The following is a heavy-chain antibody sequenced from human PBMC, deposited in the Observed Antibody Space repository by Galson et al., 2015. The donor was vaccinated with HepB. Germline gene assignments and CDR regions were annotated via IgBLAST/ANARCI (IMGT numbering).Heavy chain of an antibody. CDR3: ARDKGRRLWRDVGYIDY. CDR1: GFTFIAYE. CDR2: ITTSGSTI. D-gene: IGHD3-16*01. J-gene: IGHJ4*02. V-gene: IGHV3-48*03. Sequence: SLRLACAASGFTFIAYEMRWVRLAPGKGLEWISYITTSGSTIYYADFVKGRFTVSRDNAKNSLYLQMTSLRVEDTAVYYCARDKGRRLWRDVGYIDYWGQGVLVTVSS.